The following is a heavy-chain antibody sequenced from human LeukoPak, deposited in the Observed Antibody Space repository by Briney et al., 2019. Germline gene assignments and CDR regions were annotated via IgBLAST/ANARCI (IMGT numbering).Heavy chain of an antibody. V-gene: IGHV3-21*01. CDR3: ASRPDIVGATYFDY. Sequence: PGGSLRLSCAASGFTFSSYSMNWVRQAPGKGLEWVSSISSSSYIYYADSVKGRFTISRDNAKNSLYLQMNSLRAEDTAVYYCASRPDIVGATYFDYWGQGTLVTVSS. J-gene: IGHJ4*02. CDR1: GFTFSSYS. D-gene: IGHD1-26*01. CDR2: ISSSSYI.